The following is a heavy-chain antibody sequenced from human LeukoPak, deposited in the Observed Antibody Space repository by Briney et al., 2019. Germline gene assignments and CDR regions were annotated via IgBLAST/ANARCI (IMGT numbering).Heavy chain of an antibody. Sequence: GGSLRLSCAASGFTFSSYTMHWVRQAPGKGLEWVAVISYDGSNKYYADSVKGRFTISRDNSKNTLYLQMNSLRAEDTAVYYCAREGTRYFDWLLHNPNFDYWGQGTLVTVSS. D-gene: IGHD3-9*01. CDR2: ISYDGSNK. CDR1: GFTFSSYT. V-gene: IGHV3-30*04. J-gene: IGHJ4*02. CDR3: AREGTRYFDWLLHNPNFDY.